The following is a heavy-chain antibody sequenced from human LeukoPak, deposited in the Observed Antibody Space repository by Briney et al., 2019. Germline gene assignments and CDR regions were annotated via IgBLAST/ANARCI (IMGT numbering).Heavy chain of an antibody. D-gene: IGHD4-23*01. Sequence: PSETLSLTCAVYGGSFSGNYWSWIRQPSGKGLEWIGEIDHRGSTNYNPSLKSRVSISLDTSKNQFSLKLTSVTAADTAVYYCARNGGNSDVDNWGQGTLVTVSS. J-gene: IGHJ4*02. CDR2: IDHRGST. CDR3: ARNGGNSDVDN. V-gene: IGHV4-34*01. CDR1: GGSFSGNY.